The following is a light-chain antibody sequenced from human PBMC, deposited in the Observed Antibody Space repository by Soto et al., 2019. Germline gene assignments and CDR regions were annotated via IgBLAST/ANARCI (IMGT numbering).Light chain of an antibody. J-gene: IGLJ2*01. Sequence: QSALTQPASVSGSPGQSITISCTGTSSDVGGYTYVSWYQQHPGKAPKVMIYEDSNRPSGVSNRFSGSKSGNTASLIISGLQAEDEADYFCSSYTSRSTILFGGGTKVTVL. V-gene: IGLV2-14*01. CDR1: SSDVGGYTY. CDR3: SSYTSRSTIL. CDR2: EDS.